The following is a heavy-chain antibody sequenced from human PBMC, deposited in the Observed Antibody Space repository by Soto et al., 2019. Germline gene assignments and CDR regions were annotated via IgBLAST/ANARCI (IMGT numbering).Heavy chain of an antibody. CDR2: INHSGST. Sequence: PSETLSLTXAVYGGSSSGYYWSWIRQPPGKGLEWIGEINHSGSTNYNPSLKSRVTISVDTSKNQFSLKLSSVTAADTAVYYCVRGNRVGAREVDPWGQGTLVTVSS. D-gene: IGHD1-26*01. CDR1: GGSSSGYY. J-gene: IGHJ5*02. CDR3: VRGNRVGAREVDP. V-gene: IGHV4-34*01.